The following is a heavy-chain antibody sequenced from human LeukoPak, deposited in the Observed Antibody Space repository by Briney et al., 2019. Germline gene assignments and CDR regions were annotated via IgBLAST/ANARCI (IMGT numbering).Heavy chain of an antibody. Sequence: PGGSLRLSCAASGFTFSSYWMSWVRQAPGKGLEWVAFIRYDGSNKYYADSVKGRFTISRDNSKNTLYLQMNSLRAEDTAVYYCALVTVTTSRNFDYWGQGTLVTVSS. CDR2: IRYDGSNK. J-gene: IGHJ4*02. CDR1: GFTFSSYW. CDR3: ALVTVTTSRNFDY. V-gene: IGHV3-30*02. D-gene: IGHD4-17*01.